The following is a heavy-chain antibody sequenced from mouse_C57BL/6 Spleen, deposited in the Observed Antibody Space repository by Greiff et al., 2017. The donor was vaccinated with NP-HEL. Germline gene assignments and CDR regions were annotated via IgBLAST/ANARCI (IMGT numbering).Heavy chain of an antibody. J-gene: IGHJ4*01. CDR1: GYTFTSYW. CDR3: ARPRAYYSNYDYAMDY. V-gene: IGHV1-55*01. CDR2: IYPGSGST. D-gene: IGHD2-5*01. Sequence: QVQLQQPGAELVKPGASVKMSCKASGYTFTSYWITWVKQRPGQGLEWIGDIYPGSGSTNYNEKFKSKATLTVDTSSSTAYMQLSSLTSEDPAVYYCARPRAYYSNYDYAMDYWGQGTSVTVSS.